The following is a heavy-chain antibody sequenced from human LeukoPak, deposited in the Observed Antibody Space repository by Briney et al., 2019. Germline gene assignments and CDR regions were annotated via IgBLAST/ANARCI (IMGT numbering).Heavy chain of an antibody. Sequence: SGGSLRLSCAASGFTFSSYAMSWVRQAPGKGLEWVAVIWYDGSNKYYADSVKGRLTISRDNSKNTLYLQMNSLRAEDTAVYYCARVAPGGVIVPIDYWGQGTLVTVSS. J-gene: IGHJ4*02. CDR2: IWYDGSNK. CDR1: GFTFSSYA. V-gene: IGHV3-33*08. CDR3: ARVAPGGVIVPIDY. D-gene: IGHD3-16*02.